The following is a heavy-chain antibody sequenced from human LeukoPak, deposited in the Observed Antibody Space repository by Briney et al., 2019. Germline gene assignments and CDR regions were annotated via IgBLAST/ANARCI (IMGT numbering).Heavy chain of an antibody. D-gene: IGHD2-2*01. CDR2: IIPIFGTA. V-gene: IGHV1-69*05. CDR3: ARSGRSGKGFIGVVVPAALTYYYYMDV. Sequence: SVKVSCKASGGTFSSYAISWVRQAPGQGLEWMGGIIPIFGTANYAQKFQGRVTITTDESTSTAYMELSSLRSEDTAVYYCARSGRSGKGFIGVVVPAALTYYYYMDVWGKGTTVTVSS. CDR1: GGTFSSYA. J-gene: IGHJ6*03.